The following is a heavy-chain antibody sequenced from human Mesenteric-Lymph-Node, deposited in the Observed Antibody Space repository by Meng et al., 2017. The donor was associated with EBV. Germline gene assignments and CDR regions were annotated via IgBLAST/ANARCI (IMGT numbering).Heavy chain of an antibody. D-gene: IGHD1-20*01. CDR1: GASISSSVYY. CDR3: ARDRGITGTSSFDY. V-gene: IGHV4-39*07. CDR2: VYYSGNA. J-gene: IGHJ4*02. Sequence: QAAGPGWVHLWTPLVSASTVSGASISSSVYYWGWIRQPPGKGLEWFGSVYYSGNAHSKPSLKSRVTISLDTSKNEFSVKLSSVTAADMAVYYCARDRGITGTSSFDYWGQGILVTVSS.